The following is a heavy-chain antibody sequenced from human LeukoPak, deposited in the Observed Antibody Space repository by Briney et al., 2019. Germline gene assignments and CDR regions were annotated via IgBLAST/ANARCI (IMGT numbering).Heavy chain of an antibody. J-gene: IGHJ4*02. CDR3: ARDFVGGDYFVDY. CDR2: IASYGGTT. CDR1: GFTFGNYA. D-gene: IGHD4-17*01. V-gene: IGHV3-23*01. Sequence: GGSLRLSCAASGFTFGNYAMSWVRQAPGKGLQWVSTIASYGGTTYYADSVKGRFTISRDNSKNTLYLQMNSLRAEDTAVYYCARDFVGGDYFVDYWGQGTLVTVSS.